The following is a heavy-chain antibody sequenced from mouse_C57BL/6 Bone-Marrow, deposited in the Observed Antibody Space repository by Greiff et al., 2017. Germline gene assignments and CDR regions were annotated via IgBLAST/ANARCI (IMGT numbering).Heavy chain of an antibody. Sequence: QSGGGLVQPGGSMKLSCVASGFTFSNYWMNWVRQSPEKGLEWVAQIRLKSDNYATHYAESVKGRFTISRDDSKSSFYLQINNLRAEDTGIYYCTKTLGLFDYWGQGTTLTVSS. D-gene: IGHD4-1*01. CDR3: TKTLGLFDY. CDR2: IRLKSDNYAT. CDR1: GFTFSNYW. J-gene: IGHJ2*01. V-gene: IGHV6-3*01.